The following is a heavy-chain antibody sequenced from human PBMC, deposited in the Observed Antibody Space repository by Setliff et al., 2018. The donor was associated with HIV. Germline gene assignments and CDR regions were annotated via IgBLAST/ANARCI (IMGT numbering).Heavy chain of an antibody. V-gene: IGHV4-34*01. Sequence: SETLSLTCAVYGGSFSHYYWTWIRQSPGKGLEWIAEINQERTTFYNPSLKSRVIMSLDTFRNEVSLRLNSVTAADTATYFCARVRLSFDNVRCFDLWGQGTLVTVSS. CDR3: ARVRLSFDNVRCFDL. D-gene: IGHD1-20*01. J-gene: IGHJ5*02. CDR2: INQERTT. CDR1: GGSFSHYY.